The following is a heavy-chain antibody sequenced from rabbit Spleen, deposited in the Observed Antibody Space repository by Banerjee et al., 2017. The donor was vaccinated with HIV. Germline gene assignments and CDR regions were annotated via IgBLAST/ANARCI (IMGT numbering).Heavy chain of an antibody. CDR3: ARDAGSDAYIDGVFNL. Sequence: QSLEESGGDLVKPGASLTLTCKASGLGFSNNYWICWVRQAPGKGLEWIACIDAGSSGSTYYASWAKGRFTISKTSSTTVTLQMTSLTAADTATYFCARDAGSDAYIDGVFNLWGPGTLVTVS. D-gene: IGHD4-2*01. CDR2: IDAGSSGST. V-gene: IGHV1S40*01. J-gene: IGHJ4*01. CDR1: GLGFSNNYW.